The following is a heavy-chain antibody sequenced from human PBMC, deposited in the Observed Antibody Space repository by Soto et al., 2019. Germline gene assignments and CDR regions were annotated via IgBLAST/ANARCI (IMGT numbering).Heavy chain of an antibody. D-gene: IGHD6-19*01. CDR1: GFTFSSYA. CDR2: ISGSGGST. J-gene: IGHJ4*02. V-gene: IGHV3-23*01. CDR3: EKDWCCGWYRDFDY. Sequence: EVQLLESGGGLVQPGGSLRLSCAASGFTFSSYAMSWVRQAPGQGLEWVSAISGSGGSTYYADSVKGRFTISRDKSKNTLYLQMKSLRAEDTAVYYCEKDWCCGWYRDFDYWGQGTLVTVSS.